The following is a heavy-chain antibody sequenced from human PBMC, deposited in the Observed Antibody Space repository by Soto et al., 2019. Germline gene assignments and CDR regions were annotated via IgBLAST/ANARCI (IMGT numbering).Heavy chain of an antibody. CDR2: IFPRDSDT. CDR1: GYIFTTYW. J-gene: IGHJ4*02. Sequence: GESLKISCKGFGYIFTTYWIAWVRQMPGKGLEWMGIIFPRDSDTRYSPSFEGQVTISADKSLSTAYLQWSSLEASDTAMYYCARSYYASSGYYYDMDHWGQGTQVTVSS. D-gene: IGHD3-22*01. CDR3: ARSYYASSGYYYDMDH. V-gene: IGHV5-51*01.